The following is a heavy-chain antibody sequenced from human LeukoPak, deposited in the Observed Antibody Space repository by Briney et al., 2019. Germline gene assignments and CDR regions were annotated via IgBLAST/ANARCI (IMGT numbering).Heavy chain of an antibody. J-gene: IGHJ4*02. CDR2: IYYSGST. CDR3: ASGLRFLN. V-gene: IGHV4-59*11. CDR1: GGSISSHY. Sequence: PSETLSLTCTVSGGSISSHYWSWIRQPPGKGLEWIGYIYYSGSTNYNPSLKSRVTISVDTSKNQFSLKLSSVTAADTAVYYCASGLRFLNWGQGTLVTVSS. D-gene: IGHD3-3*01.